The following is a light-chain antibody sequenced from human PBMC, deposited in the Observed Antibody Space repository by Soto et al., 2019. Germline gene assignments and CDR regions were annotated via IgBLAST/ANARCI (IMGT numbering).Light chain of an antibody. J-gene: IGKJ1*01. V-gene: IGKV1-5*03. CDR3: QQYNSTWWM. CDR2: KVS. CDR1: QSLNGW. Sequence: DIQMTQSPSTLSASVGDRVTITCRASQSLNGWLAWFEQKPGKAPKVLIYKVSNLESGVPLRFSGSGSGTEFTLTISSLQPDELAPYHCQQYNSTWWMFGERIKVEIK.